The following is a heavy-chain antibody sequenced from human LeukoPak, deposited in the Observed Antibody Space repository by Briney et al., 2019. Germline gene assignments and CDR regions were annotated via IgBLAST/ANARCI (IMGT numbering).Heavy chain of an antibody. Sequence: SVKVSCKASGGTFSSYTITWVRQAPGQGLEWMGGIMPLFNTPNYAQQFQDRVTITTDESTSTAYMELSSLRFEDTAMYYCARVDRYHFYLDVWGKGTTVTVSS. CDR1: GGTFSSYT. J-gene: IGHJ6*03. V-gene: IGHV1-69*05. CDR3: ARVDRYHFYLDV. CDR2: IMPLFNTP.